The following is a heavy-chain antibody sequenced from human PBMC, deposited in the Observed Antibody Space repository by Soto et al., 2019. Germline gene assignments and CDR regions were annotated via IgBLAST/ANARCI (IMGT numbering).Heavy chain of an antibody. CDR1: GFTFDDYA. Sequence: LRLSCAASGFTFDDYAMHWVRQAPGKGLEWVSGISWNSGSIGYADSVKGRFTISRDNAKNSLYLQMNSLRAEDTALYYCAKAGDGYNSYFDYWGQGTLVTVSS. J-gene: IGHJ4*02. V-gene: IGHV3-9*01. CDR2: ISWNSGSI. D-gene: IGHD5-12*01. CDR3: AKAGDGYNSYFDY.